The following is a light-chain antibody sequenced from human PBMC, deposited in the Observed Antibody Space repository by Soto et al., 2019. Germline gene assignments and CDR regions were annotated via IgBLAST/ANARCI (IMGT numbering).Light chain of an antibody. CDR2: VAS. V-gene: IGKV3-15*01. CDR1: QRVSSK. J-gene: IGKJ1*01. CDR3: QHYSTWLLT. Sequence: EIGMTQSPATLSVSRGERATLSCRARQRVSSKLAWYQQKPGQGPRLLIYVASTRATGIPARFSGSVSGTEFTLTISSLQSEDFAVYYCQHYSTWLLTFGQGTTVEIK.